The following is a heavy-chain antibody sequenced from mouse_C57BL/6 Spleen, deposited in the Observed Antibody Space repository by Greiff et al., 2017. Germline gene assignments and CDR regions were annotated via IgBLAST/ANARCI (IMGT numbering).Heavy chain of an antibody. CDR1: GYTFTSYW. Sequence: VQLQQPGAELVKPGASVKMSCTASGYTFTSYWITWVKQRPGQGLEWIGDIYPGSGSTNYNEKFKSKATLTVDTSSSTAYMQRSSLTSEDSAVYYTARETYGSSPAYWGQGTPLTVSS. CDR2: IYPGSGST. CDR3: ARETYGSSPAY. J-gene: IGHJ2*01. V-gene: IGHV1-55*01. D-gene: IGHD1-1*01.